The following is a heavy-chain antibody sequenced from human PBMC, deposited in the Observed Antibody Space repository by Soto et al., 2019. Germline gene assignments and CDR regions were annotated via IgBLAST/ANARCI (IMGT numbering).Heavy chain of an antibody. D-gene: IGHD1-26*01. CDR1: GFTFSSYG. CDR3: ARAPSGSYPEFDY. Sequence: GGSLRLSCAASGFTFSSYGMHWVRQAPGKGLEWVAVISYDGSNQYYADSVKGRFTISRDNSRNMLFLQMNSLRPDDTAVYYCARAPSGSYPEFDYWGRGTLVTAPQ. V-gene: IGHV3-30*03. CDR2: ISYDGSNQ. J-gene: IGHJ4*02.